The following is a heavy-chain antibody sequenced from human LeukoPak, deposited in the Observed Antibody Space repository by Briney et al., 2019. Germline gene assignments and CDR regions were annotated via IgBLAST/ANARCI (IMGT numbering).Heavy chain of an antibody. CDR3: ALTGTTGRHYYYYGMDV. J-gene: IGHJ6*02. V-gene: IGHV4-4*07. D-gene: IGHD1-7*01. CDR1: GGSISSYY. Sequence: SETLSLTCTVSGGSISSYYWSWIRQPAGKGLEWIGRIYTSGSTNYNPSLKSRVTMSVDTSKNQFSLKLSSVTAADTAVYHCALTGTTGRHYYYYGMDVWGQGTTVTVSS. CDR2: IYTSGST.